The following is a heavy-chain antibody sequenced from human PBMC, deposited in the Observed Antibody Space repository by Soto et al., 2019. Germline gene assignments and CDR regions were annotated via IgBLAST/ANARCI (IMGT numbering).Heavy chain of an antibody. CDR2: IYYSGST. CDR1: GGSISSGDYY. Sequence: SETLSLTCTVSGGSISSGDYYWSWIRQPPGKGLEWIGYIYYSGSTYYNPSLKSRVTISVDTPKNQFSLKLSSVTAADTAVYYCASSMITSGWFDPWGQGTLVTVSS. D-gene: IGHD3-22*01. CDR3: ASSMITSGWFDP. J-gene: IGHJ5*02. V-gene: IGHV4-30-4*01.